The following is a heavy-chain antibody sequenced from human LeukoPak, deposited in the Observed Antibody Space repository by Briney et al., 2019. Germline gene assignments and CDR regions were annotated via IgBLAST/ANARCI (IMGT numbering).Heavy chain of an antibody. V-gene: IGHV3-21*01. CDR3: ARASGDIVETATMGSY. Sequence: GGSLRLSCAASGFTFSSYSMNWVRQAPGKGLEWVSSISSSSSSIYYADSVRGRFTISRDNAKNSLYLQMNSLRAEDTAVYYCARASGDIVETATMGSYWGQGTLVTVSS. CDR1: GFTFSSYS. CDR2: ISSSSSSI. D-gene: IGHD5-18*01. J-gene: IGHJ4*02.